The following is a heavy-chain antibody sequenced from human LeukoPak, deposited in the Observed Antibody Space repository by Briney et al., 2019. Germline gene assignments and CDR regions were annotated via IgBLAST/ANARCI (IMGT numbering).Heavy chain of an antibody. CDR2: IRQDGDTK. D-gene: IGHD6-13*01. J-gene: IGHJ4*02. CDR3: ARSLPYGTTWYGRSDF. CDR1: GFPFNAYW. Sequence: GGSLRLSCAASGFPFNAYWMTWVRQAPGKGLEWVANIRQDGDTKYYVDSVKGRFTISRDNAMNSLYLQINSLRAEDTAIYYCARSLPYGTTWYGRSDFWGQGTLVTVSS. V-gene: IGHV3-7*03.